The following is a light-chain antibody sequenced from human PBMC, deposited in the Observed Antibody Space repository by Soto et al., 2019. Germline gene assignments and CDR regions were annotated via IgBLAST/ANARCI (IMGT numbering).Light chain of an antibody. J-gene: IGLJ1*01. CDR3: AAWDASLGGFYV. CDR1: RSSIGSNT. Sequence: QSALTQPPSASGTPGQRVTISCSGSRSSIGSNTVNWYQHLPGSAPKPLIYSNNHRPSGVPDRFSASKAGASASLAISGLQSEDEGDYYCAAWDASLGGFYVFGSGTKVTVL. V-gene: IGLV1-44*01. CDR2: SNN.